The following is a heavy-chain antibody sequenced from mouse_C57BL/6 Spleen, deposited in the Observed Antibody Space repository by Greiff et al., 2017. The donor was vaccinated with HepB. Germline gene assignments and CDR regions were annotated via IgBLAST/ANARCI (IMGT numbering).Heavy chain of an antibody. Sequence: EVQLQQSGPELVKPGASVKMSCKASGYTFTDYYMHWVKQSHGKSLEWIGYIYPNNGGNGYNQKFKGQATLTVDKSSSTAYMELRSLTSEDSAVYYCARSEYYGSYYAMDYWGQGTSVTVSS. CDR3: ARSEYYGSYYAMDY. D-gene: IGHD1-1*01. CDR1: GYTFTDYY. J-gene: IGHJ4*01. V-gene: IGHV1-34*01. CDR2: IYPNNGGN.